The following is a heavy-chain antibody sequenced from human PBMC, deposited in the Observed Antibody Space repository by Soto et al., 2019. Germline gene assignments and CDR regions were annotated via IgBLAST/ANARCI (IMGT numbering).Heavy chain of an antibody. CDR2: ISGSGGST. J-gene: IGHJ4*02. CDR3: AKDLADYGDYEVPQAFDY. Sequence: WGSLRLSCAASGFTFSSYAMSWVRQAPGKGLEWVSAISGSGGSTYYADSVKGRFTISRDNSKNTLYLQMNSLRAEDTAVYYCAKDLADYGDYEVPQAFDYWGQGTLVTVSS. V-gene: IGHV3-23*01. CDR1: GFTFSSYA. D-gene: IGHD4-17*01.